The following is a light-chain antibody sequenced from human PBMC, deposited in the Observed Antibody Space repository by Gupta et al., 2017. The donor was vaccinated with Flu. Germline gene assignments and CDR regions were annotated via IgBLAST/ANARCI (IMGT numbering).Light chain of an antibody. J-gene: IGLJ1*01. CDR2: INN. CDR3: EAWDDSPNGLYV. CDR1: SSNIGSNT. Sequence: VPISCSGTSSNIGSNTVNCYQQLPATAPNLLIYINNQRPSGVPARFSGSTSGASASLAISGLQSEDEADYYCEAWDDSPNGLYVFGTGTKVTV. V-gene: IGLV1-44*01.